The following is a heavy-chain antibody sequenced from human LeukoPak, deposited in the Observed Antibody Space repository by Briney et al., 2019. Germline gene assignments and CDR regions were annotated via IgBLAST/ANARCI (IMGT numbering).Heavy chain of an antibody. Sequence: GGSLRLSCAASGFTFSSYAMSWVRQAPGKGLEWVSAISGSGGSTYYADSVKGRFTISRDNAKNSLYLQMNSLRAEDTAVYYCARGKKGDAFDIWGQGTMVTVSS. V-gene: IGHV3-23*01. J-gene: IGHJ3*02. CDR1: GFTFSSYA. CDR3: ARGKKGDAFDI. CDR2: ISGSGGST.